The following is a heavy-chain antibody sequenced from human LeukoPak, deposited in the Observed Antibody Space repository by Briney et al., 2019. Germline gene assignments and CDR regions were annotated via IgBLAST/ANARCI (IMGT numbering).Heavy chain of an antibody. V-gene: IGHV4-59*01. CDR2: IYYSGST. J-gene: IGHJ4*02. CDR1: GGSISSYY. CDR3: ATAQLGLPSSGSYETDY. Sequence: SETLSLTCTVSGGSISSYYWSWIRQPPGKGLEWIGYIYYSGSTNYNPSLKSRVTISVDTSKNQFSLKLSSVTAEDTAVYYCATAQLGLPSSGSYETDYWGQGTLVTVSS. D-gene: IGHD3-10*01.